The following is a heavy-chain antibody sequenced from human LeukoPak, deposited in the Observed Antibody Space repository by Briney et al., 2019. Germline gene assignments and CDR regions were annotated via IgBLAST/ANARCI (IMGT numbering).Heavy chain of an antibody. CDR2: ISGSGGST. D-gene: IGHD6-19*01. V-gene: IGHV3-23*01. CDR1: GFTFSSYA. Sequence: GGSLRLSCAASGFTFSSYAMRWVRQAPGKGLEWVSAISGSGGSTYYADSVKGRFTISRDNSKNTLYLQMNSLRAEDTAVYYCARRKAVAGPTYYFDYWGQGTLVTVSS. J-gene: IGHJ4*02. CDR3: ARRKAVAGPTYYFDY.